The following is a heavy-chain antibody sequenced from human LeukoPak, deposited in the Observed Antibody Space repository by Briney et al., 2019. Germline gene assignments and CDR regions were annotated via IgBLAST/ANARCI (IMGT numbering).Heavy chain of an antibody. D-gene: IGHD2-15*01. CDR3: ARRPKGYCSGGSCYPFDY. CDR2: IYHSGST. J-gene: IGHJ4*02. Sequence: PSETLSLTCAVSGYSISSGYYWGWIRQPPGKGLEWIGSIYHSGSTYYNPSLKSRVTISVDTSKNQFFLKLSSATAADTAVYYCARRPKGYCSGGSCYPFDYWGQGTLVTVSS. V-gene: IGHV4-38-2*01. CDR1: GYSISSGYY.